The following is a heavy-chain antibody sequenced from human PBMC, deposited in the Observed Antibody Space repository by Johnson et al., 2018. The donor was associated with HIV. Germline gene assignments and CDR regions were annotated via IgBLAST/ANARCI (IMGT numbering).Heavy chain of an antibody. D-gene: IGHD6-19*01. V-gene: IGHV3-30*03. CDR3: ARGDSSGWDAFDI. J-gene: IGHJ3*02. CDR1: GFTFSSYG. Sequence: VQLVESGGGVVQPGGSLRLSCAASGFTFSSYGMHWVRQAPGKGLEWVAVISYDGSNKYYADSVKGRFTISRDNSKNTLYLQMNSLRAEDTAVYYCARGDSSGWDAFDIWGQGTMVTVSS. CDR2: ISYDGSNK.